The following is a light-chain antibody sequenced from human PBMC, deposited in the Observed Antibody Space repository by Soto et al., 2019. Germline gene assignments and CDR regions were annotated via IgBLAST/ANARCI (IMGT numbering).Light chain of an antibody. Sequence: DIQMTQSPSSVSASVGDRVIITCRAPRDISKWAAWYQQKPGRAPSLLIYAASNLQSGVPSRFSGSGSCTDFTLTISGLQPDDCTTYYCQQAHTFPYTFGQGTQLEI. J-gene: IGKJ2*01. V-gene: IGKV1-12*01. CDR3: QQAHTFPYT. CDR2: AAS. CDR1: RDISKW.